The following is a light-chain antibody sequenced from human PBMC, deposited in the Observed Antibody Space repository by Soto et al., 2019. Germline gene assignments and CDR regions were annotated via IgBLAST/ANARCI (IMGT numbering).Light chain of an antibody. CDR1: QSGSIS. CDR2: GAS. Sequence: IVMTQSPSTLSLSPGERATLSGRASQSGSISLAWYQLKPGKAPGLIIYGASTRATGVPTRISGSGSGTEFTLTISSLQSEDFAVFYCHQYNDWPPAFGQGTKVDI. CDR3: HQYNDWPPA. V-gene: IGKV3D-15*01. J-gene: IGKJ1*01.